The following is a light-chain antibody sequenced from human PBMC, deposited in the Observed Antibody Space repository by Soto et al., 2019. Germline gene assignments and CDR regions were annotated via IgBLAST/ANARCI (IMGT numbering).Light chain of an antibody. Sequence: DIQMTQSPSTLSASVGDRVTITCRASQSLSSWLAWYQQKPGKAPKSLIYKASSLESGVPSRCSGSGSGTEFTLTISSLQPDDFATYDCQQYFSYPITFGQGTRLEIK. J-gene: IGKJ5*01. CDR1: QSLSSW. CDR2: KAS. CDR3: QQYFSYPIT. V-gene: IGKV1-5*03.